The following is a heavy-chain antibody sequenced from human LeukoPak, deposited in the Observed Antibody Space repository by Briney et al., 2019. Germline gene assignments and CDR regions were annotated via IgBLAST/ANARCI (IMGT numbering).Heavy chain of an antibody. Sequence: SETLSLTCTVSGGFISGYHWTWIRQPAGKGLEWIGYIYYSGSTNYNPSLKSRVTISVDTSKNQFSLKLSSVTAADTAVYYCARSPYFYESSGYLFDYWGQGTLVTVSS. CDR1: GGFISGYH. CDR3: ARSPYFYESSGYLFDY. V-gene: IGHV4-59*08. D-gene: IGHD3-22*01. CDR2: IYYSGST. J-gene: IGHJ4*02.